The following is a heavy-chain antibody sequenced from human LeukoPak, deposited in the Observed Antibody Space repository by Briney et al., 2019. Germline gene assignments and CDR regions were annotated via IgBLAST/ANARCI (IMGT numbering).Heavy chain of an antibody. V-gene: IGHV5-51*01. CDR3: ARVDCSSTSCYAHGNWFDP. Sequence: GESLKISCKGSGYSFTSYWIGWVRQMPGKGLEWMGIIYPGDSDTRYSPSFQGQVTISADKSISTAYLQWSSLKASDTAMYYCARVDCSSTSCYAHGNWFDPWRQGTLVTVSS. D-gene: IGHD2-2*01. CDR1: GYSFTSYW. CDR2: IYPGDSDT. J-gene: IGHJ5*02.